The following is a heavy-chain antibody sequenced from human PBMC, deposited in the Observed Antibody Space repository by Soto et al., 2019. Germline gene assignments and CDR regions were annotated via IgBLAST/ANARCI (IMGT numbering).Heavy chain of an antibody. V-gene: IGHV4-39*01. CDR1: GGSISSSSYY. CDR3: ASQPGTAMDDFDY. Sequence: QLQLQESGPGLVKPSETLSLTCTVSGGSISSSSYYWGWIRQPPGKGLEWIGSIYYSGSTYYNPSLKSRVTISVDTSKNQFSLKLSSVTAADTAVYYCASQPGTAMDDFDYWGQGTLVTVSS. D-gene: IGHD2-21*02. J-gene: IGHJ4*02. CDR2: IYYSGST.